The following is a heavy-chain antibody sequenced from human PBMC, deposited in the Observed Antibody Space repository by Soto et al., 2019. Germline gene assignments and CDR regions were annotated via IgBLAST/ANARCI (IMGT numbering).Heavy chain of an antibody. J-gene: IGHJ4*02. D-gene: IGHD3-3*01. CDR1: GYTFTSYG. Sequence: ASVEVCCEASGYTFTSYGIRWVRQAPGQGLEWMGWISAYNGNTKDAQKLQGRVTMTTDTSTSTAYMELRSLRSDDTAVYYCARVGFDFWSGYSFDYWGQGTLVTVSS. CDR2: ISAYNGNT. V-gene: IGHV1-18*04. CDR3: ARVGFDFWSGYSFDY.